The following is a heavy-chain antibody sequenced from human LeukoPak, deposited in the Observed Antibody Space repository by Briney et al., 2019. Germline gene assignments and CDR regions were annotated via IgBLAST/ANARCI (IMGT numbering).Heavy chain of an antibody. Sequence: SETLSLTCAVYGGSFSGYYWSWIRQPPGKGLEWIGEINHSGSTNYDPSLKSRVTISVDTSKNQFSLKLSSVTAADTAVYYCARGRRNIVVVPAAIRGCWFDPWGQGTLVTVSS. CDR3: ARGRRNIVVVPAAIRGCWFDP. J-gene: IGHJ5*02. D-gene: IGHD2-2*02. CDR1: GGSFSGYY. V-gene: IGHV4-34*01. CDR2: INHSGST.